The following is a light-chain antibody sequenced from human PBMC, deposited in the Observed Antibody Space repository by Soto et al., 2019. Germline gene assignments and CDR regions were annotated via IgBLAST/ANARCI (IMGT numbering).Light chain of an antibody. Sequence: EIVLTQSPATLSLSPGERATLSCRASQSVSSYLAWYQQTPGQAPRLLIYDASNRATGIPARFSGSGSGTDFTLTISSLEPEDFAVYYCHHRGNGITFGQGTRLEIK. V-gene: IGKV3-11*01. J-gene: IGKJ5*01. CDR2: DAS. CDR3: HHRGNGIT. CDR1: QSVSSY.